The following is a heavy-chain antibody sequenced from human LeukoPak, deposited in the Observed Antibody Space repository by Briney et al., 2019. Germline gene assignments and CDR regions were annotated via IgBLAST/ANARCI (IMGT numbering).Heavy chain of an antibody. Sequence: GGSLRLSCAASGFTFSSYAMHWVRQAPGKGLEWVAVISYDGRNKYYADSVKGRFTISRDNSKTMLYLQMNSLRAEDTAIYYCAKGMNIVIVPAAIDFDYWGQGTLVTVSS. D-gene: IGHD2-2*01. J-gene: IGHJ4*02. V-gene: IGHV3-30*04. CDR1: GFTFSSYA. CDR2: ISYDGRNK. CDR3: AKGMNIVIVPAAIDFDY.